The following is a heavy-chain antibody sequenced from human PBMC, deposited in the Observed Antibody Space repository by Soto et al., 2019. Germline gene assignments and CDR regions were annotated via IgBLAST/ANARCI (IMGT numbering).Heavy chain of an antibody. D-gene: IGHD6-19*01. J-gene: IGHJ6*02. CDR2: IIPILGIA. CDR1: GGTFSSYT. Sequence: GASVKVSCKASGGTFSSYTISWVRQAPGQGLEWMGRIIPILGIANYAQKFQGRVTITADKSTSTAYMELSSLRSEDTAVYYCARALAVAGHYYYYGMDVWGQGTTVTVSS. V-gene: IGHV1-69*02. CDR3: ARALAVAGHYYYYGMDV.